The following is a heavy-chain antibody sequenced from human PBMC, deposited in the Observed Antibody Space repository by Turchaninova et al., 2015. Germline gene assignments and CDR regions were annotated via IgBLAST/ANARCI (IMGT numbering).Heavy chain of an antibody. V-gene: IGHV1-18*04. D-gene: IGHD2-2*01. CDR3: ARDKAVLPAAIGAKSYYYGMDV. Sequence: QLVQSGGXXKKPGASVKXSCKXSGYXXXSYXVSWVRQAPGQGLEWKGWISAYNGNTNYAQNLQGRVTMTTDTSTSTAYMELRSLRSDDTAVYYCARDKAVLPAAIGAKSYYYGMDVWGQGTTVTVSS. CDR1: GYXXXSYX. CDR2: ISAYNGNT. J-gene: IGHJ6*02.